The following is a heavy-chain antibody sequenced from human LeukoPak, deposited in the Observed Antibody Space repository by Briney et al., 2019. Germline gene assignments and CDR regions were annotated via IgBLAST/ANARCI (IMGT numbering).Heavy chain of an antibody. V-gene: IGHV1-8*01. CDR1: GYTFTSYD. CDR3: ARVDYYGSGSWGNWFDP. J-gene: IGHJ5*02. D-gene: IGHD3-10*01. CDR2: MNVNSGNT. Sequence: ASVKVSCKASGYTFTSYDINWVRQATGQGLEWMGWMNVNSGNTGYAQKFQGRVTMTRNTSISTAYMELSSLRSEDTAVYYCARVDYYGSGSWGNWFDPWGQGTLVTVSS.